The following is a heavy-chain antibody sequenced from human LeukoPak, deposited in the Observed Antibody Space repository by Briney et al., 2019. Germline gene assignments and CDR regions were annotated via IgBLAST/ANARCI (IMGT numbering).Heavy chain of an antibody. Sequence: SQTLSLTCTVSGGSISSGGYYWSWIRQPPGKGLEWFGYIYYTGSTNYNPSLKSRVTTSVDTSKNQFSLKLSSVTAADTAVYYCAGGGDSGGYYYPMFDYWGQGTLVTVSS. J-gene: IGHJ4*02. CDR3: AGGGDSGGYYYPMFDY. CDR1: GGSISSGGYY. D-gene: IGHD3-22*01. V-gene: IGHV4-61*08. CDR2: IYYTGST.